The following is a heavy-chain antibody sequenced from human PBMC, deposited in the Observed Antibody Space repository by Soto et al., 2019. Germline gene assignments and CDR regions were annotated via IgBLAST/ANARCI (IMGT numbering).Heavy chain of an antibody. CDR1: GFTFRNYD. V-gene: IGHV3-13*05. Sequence: EVQLVESGGGLVQPGGSLRLSCEASGFTFRNYDMHWVRQGTGKGLEWVSGISAAGDPDYADSVESRCTISKENAQNSFFLQTNSLRVGATAVYYFARTDRDSYGLDVWGQGTRVIVSS. CDR3: ARTDRDSYGLDV. J-gene: IGHJ6*01. CDR2: ISAAGDP.